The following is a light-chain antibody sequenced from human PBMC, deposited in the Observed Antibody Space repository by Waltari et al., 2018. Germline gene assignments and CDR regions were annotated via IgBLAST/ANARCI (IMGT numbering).Light chain of an antibody. Sequence: SYELTQPSSVSVSPGQTARITCSGDVLGKTYDRWFQQKPGQAHVLVIYKDSERPSGIPELFSGSSSGTTVTLTISGAQVEDEADYYCYSAADNNLGVFGTGTKVTVL. J-gene: IGLJ1*01. CDR1: VLGKTY. CDR2: KDS. CDR3: YSAADNNLGV. V-gene: IGLV3-27*01.